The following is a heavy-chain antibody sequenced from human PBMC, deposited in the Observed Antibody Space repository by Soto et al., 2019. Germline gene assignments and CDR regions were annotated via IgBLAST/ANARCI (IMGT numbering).Heavy chain of an antibody. V-gene: IGHV1-69*06. D-gene: IGHD2-21*01. CDR2: IIPIFGTA. J-gene: IGHJ6*02. CDR3: ARDSVMATNLHYGMDV. Sequence: QVQLVQSGAEVKKPGSSVKVSCKASGGTFSSYAISWVRQAPGQGLEWMGGIIPIFGTANYAQKFQGRVTITADKPTSTAYMELSSLRSEDTAVYYCARDSVMATNLHYGMDVWGQGTTVTVSS. CDR1: GGTFSSYA.